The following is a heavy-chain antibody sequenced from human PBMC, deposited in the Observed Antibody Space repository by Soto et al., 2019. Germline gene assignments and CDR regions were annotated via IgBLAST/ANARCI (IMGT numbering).Heavy chain of an antibody. J-gene: IGHJ6*02. CDR2: IKQDGSEK. Sequence: EVQLVESGGGLVQPGGSLRLSCAASGFTFSSYWMSWVRQAPGKGLEWVANIKQDGSEKYYVDSVKGRFTISRDNAKNSLYLQMNSLRAQDTAVYYCARVMSTFSFYYYYGMDVWGQGTTVTVSS. CDR3: ARVMSTFSFYYYYGMDV. CDR1: GFTFSSYW. D-gene: IGHD4-4*01. V-gene: IGHV3-7*01.